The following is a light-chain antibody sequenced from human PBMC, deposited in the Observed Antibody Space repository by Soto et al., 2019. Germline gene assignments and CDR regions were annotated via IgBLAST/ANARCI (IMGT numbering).Light chain of an antibody. CDR1: SSDVGTYNY. CDR3: CSYAGSYTPV. Sequence: QSALTQPRSVSGSPGQSVTISCTGTSSDVGTYNYVSWYQQHPGKAPKLMIYDVSQRPSGVPDRFSGSKSGNTASLTISGLQDEDESDYYCCSYAGSYTPVFGGGTKLTVL. J-gene: IGLJ2*01. CDR2: DVS. V-gene: IGLV2-11*01.